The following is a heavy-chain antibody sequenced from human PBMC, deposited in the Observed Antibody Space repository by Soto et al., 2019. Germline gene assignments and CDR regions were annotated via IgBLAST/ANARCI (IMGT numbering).Heavy chain of an antibody. J-gene: IGHJ5*02. Sequence: QVHLVQSETEVKEPGASVTVSCKTSDSTFTGYTINWVRQAPGQGLEWLGWICSLNGNTNYARKYQGRLTMTTNTSATTAYMELRSLRSDDTAVYFCARGTVTSGRWFGPWGQGTLVTVSS. CDR3: ARGTVTSGRWFGP. D-gene: IGHD4-17*01. V-gene: IGHV1-18*04. CDR1: DSTFTGYT. CDR2: ICSLNGNT.